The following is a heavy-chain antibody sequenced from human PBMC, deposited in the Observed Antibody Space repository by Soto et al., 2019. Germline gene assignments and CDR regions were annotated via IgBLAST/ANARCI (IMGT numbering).Heavy chain of an antibody. CDR3: ARGIYYGSARYYFDI. CDR1: GFTFSNCC. D-gene: IGHD3-10*01. V-gene: IGHV3-64*01. CDR2: ISGNGDSA. J-gene: IGHJ4*02. Sequence: GGSLRLSCAASGFTFSNCCMQWVRQAPGEGLEYVSAISGNGDSAYYANSVKGRFTISRDNSKNTLYLQMGSLRAEDMAVYYCARGIYYGSARYYFDIWGQGT.